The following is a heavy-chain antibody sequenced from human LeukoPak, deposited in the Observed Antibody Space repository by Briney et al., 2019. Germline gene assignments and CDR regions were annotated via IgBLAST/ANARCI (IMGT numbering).Heavy chain of an antibody. V-gene: IGHV4-4*02. J-gene: IGHJ6*03. CDR2: IYHSGST. Sequence: PSETLSLTCAVSGGSISSSNWWSWVRQPPGKGLEWIGEIYHSGSTNYNPSLKSRVTISVDTSKNQFSLKLSSVTAADTAVYYCARFKKGWAYDSSGYYFWDYYYYMDVWGKGTTVTISS. CDR1: GGSISSSNW. CDR3: ARFKKGWAYDSSGYYFWDYYYYMDV. D-gene: IGHD3-22*01.